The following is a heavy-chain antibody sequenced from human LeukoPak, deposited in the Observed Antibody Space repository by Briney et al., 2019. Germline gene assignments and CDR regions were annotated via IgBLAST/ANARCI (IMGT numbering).Heavy chain of an antibody. Sequence: GGSLRLSCAASGFTVSSNYMSWVRQAPGKGLEWVSVIYSGGSTYYADSVKGRFTISRDNSKNTLYLQMNSLRAEDTAVYYCASAQLHAEYFQHWGRGTLVTVSS. D-gene: IGHD6-13*01. CDR3: ASAQLHAEYFQH. V-gene: IGHV3-53*01. J-gene: IGHJ1*01. CDR1: GFTVSSNY. CDR2: IYSGGST.